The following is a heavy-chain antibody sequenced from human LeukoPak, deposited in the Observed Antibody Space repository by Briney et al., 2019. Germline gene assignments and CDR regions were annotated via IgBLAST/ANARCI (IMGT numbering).Heavy chain of an antibody. J-gene: IGHJ4*02. CDR2: IYYSGST. D-gene: IGHD2-15*01. CDR3: ARGVVVAALDY. Sequence: SETLSLTCTVSSGSISSYYWSWIRQPPGKGLEWIGYIYYSGSTNYNPSLKSRVTISVDTSKNQFSLKLSSVTAADTAVYYCARGVVVAALDYWGQGTLVTVSS. CDR1: SGSISSYY. V-gene: IGHV4-59*01.